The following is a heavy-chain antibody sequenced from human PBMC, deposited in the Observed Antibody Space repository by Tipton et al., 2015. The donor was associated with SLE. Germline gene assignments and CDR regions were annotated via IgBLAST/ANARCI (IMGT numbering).Heavy chain of an antibody. CDR2: IYYSGST. Sequence: TLSLTCTVSGGSISSHYWSWIRQPPGKGLEWIGYIYYSGSTNYNPSLKSRVTISVDTSKNQFSLKLHSVTVADTAVYYCARTWSFKWFDPWGQGTLVTVSS. CDR1: GGSISSHY. J-gene: IGHJ5*02. CDR3: ARTWSFKWFDP. V-gene: IGHV4-59*08.